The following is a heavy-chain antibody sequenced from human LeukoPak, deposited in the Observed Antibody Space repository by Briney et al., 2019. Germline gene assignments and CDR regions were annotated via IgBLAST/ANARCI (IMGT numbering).Heavy chain of an antibody. J-gene: IGHJ3*02. CDR2: IYYSGST. Sequence: PSETLSLTCTVSGGSISSSSYYWGWIRQPPGKGLEWIGSIYYSGSTYYNPSLKSRVTISVDTSKNQFSLKLSSVTAADTAVYYCARPTTVVTFPDAFDIWGQGTMVTVSS. CDR3: ARPTTVVTFPDAFDI. CDR1: GGSISSSSYY. D-gene: IGHD4-23*01. V-gene: IGHV4-39*01.